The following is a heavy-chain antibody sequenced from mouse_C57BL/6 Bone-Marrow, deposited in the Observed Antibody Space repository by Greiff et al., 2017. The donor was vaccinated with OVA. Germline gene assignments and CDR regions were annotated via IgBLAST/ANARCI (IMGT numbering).Heavy chain of an antibody. D-gene: IGHD2-4*01. Sequence: DVKLVESGGGLVKPGGSLKLSCAASGFTFSSYAMSCVRQTPEKRPEWVATISDGGSYTYYPDNVKGRFTISRDNAKNNLYLQMSHLKSEDTDMYDSGRDVIYYDYPSAYWGKGTLVTVSA. CDR3: GRDVIYYDYPSAY. CDR2: ISDGGSYT. CDR1: GFTFSSYA. V-gene: IGHV5-4*01. J-gene: IGHJ3*01.